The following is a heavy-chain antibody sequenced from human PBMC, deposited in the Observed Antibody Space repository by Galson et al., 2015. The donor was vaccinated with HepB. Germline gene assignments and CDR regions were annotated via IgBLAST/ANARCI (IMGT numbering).Heavy chain of an antibody. D-gene: IGHD3-22*01. CDR1: GFTFGDYA. J-gene: IGHJ4*02. CDR2: IRSKAYGGTT. Sequence: SLRLSCAASGFTFGDYAMSWVRQAPGKGLEWVGFIRSKAYGGTTEYAASVKGRFTISRDDSKSIAYLQMNSLKTEDTAVYYCTRDPRADYYDSSGYPLVDYWGQGTLVTVSS. V-gene: IGHV3-49*04. CDR3: TRDPRADYYDSSGYPLVDY.